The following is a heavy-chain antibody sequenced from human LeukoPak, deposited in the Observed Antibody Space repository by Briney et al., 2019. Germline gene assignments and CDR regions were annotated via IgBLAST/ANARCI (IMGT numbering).Heavy chain of an antibody. CDR3: ARDYDYGGNDY. CDR1: GYTFTSYY. J-gene: IGHJ4*02. V-gene: IGHV1-46*01. D-gene: IGHD4-23*01. CDR2: INPSGAST. Sequence: ASVKVSCMASGYTFTSYYMHWVRQAPGHGLAWMGIINPSGASTSYAQKFEGRVTMTRDMSTSTVNMELSSLRSEDTAEYYCARDYDYGGNDYWGQGTLVTVSS.